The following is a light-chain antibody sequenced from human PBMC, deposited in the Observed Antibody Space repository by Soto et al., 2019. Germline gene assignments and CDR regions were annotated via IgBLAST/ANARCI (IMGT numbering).Light chain of an antibody. J-gene: IGKJ4*01. CDR2: WAS. CDR1: QSVLYNSDNKNY. Sequence: DIVMTQSPDSLAVSLGERATINCKSSQSVLYNSDNKNYLAWYQQKAGQPPKLLIYWASTRDSGVPDRFSGSGSRADFTLTINTLQAEDVAVYHCQQYYTTLSFCGGPKVQIK. CDR3: QQYYTTLS. V-gene: IGKV4-1*01.